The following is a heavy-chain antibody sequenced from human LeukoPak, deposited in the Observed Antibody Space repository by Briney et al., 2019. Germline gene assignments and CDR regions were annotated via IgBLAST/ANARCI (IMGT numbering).Heavy chain of an antibody. CDR3: AKDDFWSGSYAFDI. CDR1: GFTFSSYG. CDR2: IRYDGSNK. V-gene: IGHV3-30*02. D-gene: IGHD3-3*01. J-gene: IGHJ3*02. Sequence: GGSLSLSCAACGFTFSSYGMHWVRQAPGKGLEWVAFIRYDGSNKYYADSVKGRFTISRDNSKNTLYLQMNSLRAEDTAVYYCAKDDFWSGSYAFDIWGQGTMVTVSS.